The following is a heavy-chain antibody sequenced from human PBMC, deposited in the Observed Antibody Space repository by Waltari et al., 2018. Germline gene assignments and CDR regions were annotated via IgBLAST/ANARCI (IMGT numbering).Heavy chain of an antibody. J-gene: IGHJ3*02. CDR2: IYTSGST. CDR1: GGSISSGSYS. Sequence: QVQLQESGPGLVKPSETLSLTCSVSGGSISSGSYSWTWIRQPAGKGLEWIGRIYTSGSTNYNPSRRSRLTISVDTSNNQVSLKLSSVTAADTAVYYCARDPPQLADAFDIWGQGTMVTVSS. CDR3: ARDPPQLADAFDI. V-gene: IGHV4-61*02. D-gene: IGHD3-10*01.